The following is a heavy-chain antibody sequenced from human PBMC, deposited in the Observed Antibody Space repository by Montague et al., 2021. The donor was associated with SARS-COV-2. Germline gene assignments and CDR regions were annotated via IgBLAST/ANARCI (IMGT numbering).Heavy chain of an antibody. V-gene: IGHV4-59*01. CDR3: ARTWRFGQSYGLDI. D-gene: IGHD3-16*01. J-gene: IGHJ3*02. CDR2: AYYVPST. Sequence: SETLSLTCSVSGDSISSYYYNWICQTPGKGLEWIGYAYYVPSTNSAYTPSNHSLKSRVTISLNTSENQFSLKLSSVTAADTAVYYCARTWRFGQSYGLDIWGQGTMVTVSS. CDR1: GDSISSYY.